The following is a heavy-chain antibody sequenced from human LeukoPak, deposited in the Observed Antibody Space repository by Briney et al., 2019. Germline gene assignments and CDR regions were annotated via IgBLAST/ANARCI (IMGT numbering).Heavy chain of an antibody. V-gene: IGHV4-38-2*01. CDR3: ARPGARGSVDY. CDR2: IYHSGST. D-gene: IGHD3-10*01. Sequence: SETLSLTCAVSGYSISSGYYWGWIRQPPGKGLEWIGSIYHSGSTYYNPSLKSRVTISVDTSKNQFSLKLSSVTAVDTAVYYCARPGARGSVDYWGQGTLVTVSS. CDR1: GYSISSGYY. J-gene: IGHJ4*02.